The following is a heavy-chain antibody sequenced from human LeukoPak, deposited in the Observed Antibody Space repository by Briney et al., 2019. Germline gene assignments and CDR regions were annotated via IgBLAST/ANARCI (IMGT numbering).Heavy chain of an antibody. J-gene: IGHJ4*02. CDR2: VSVSGGST. V-gene: IGHV3-23*01. Sequence: GGSLRLSCAAAGFTFSSYAISSVRQAPGKGLEWVSGVSVSGGSTYYADSVKGRFTISRDNSKNTLYLQMNSLRAEDTAVYYCAKVDTAMGGYFDYWGQGTLVTVSS. CDR3: AKVDTAMGGYFDY. D-gene: IGHD5-18*01. CDR1: GFTFSSYA.